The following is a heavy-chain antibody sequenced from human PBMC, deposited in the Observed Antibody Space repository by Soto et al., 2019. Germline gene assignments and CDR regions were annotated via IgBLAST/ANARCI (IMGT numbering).Heavy chain of an antibody. V-gene: IGHV3-7*03. CDR2: IKQDGSEK. J-gene: IGHJ6*02. CDR3: VRDQGEMDV. Sequence: PGGSLRLSCAASGFTFSSYWMSWVRQAPGKGLEWVANIKQDGSEKNYVDSVKGRFTISRDNAKNSLYLLMNSLRAEDTAVYYCVRDQGEMDVWGPGTTVTVSS. D-gene: IGHD3-10*01. CDR1: GFTFSSYW.